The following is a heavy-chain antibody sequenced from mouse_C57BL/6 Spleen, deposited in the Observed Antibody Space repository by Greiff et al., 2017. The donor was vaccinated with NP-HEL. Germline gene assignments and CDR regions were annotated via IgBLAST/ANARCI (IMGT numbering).Heavy chain of an antibody. CDR1: GFTFSSYG. D-gene: IGHD2-5*01. Sequence: DVKLVESGGDLVKPGGSLKLSCAASGFTFSSYGMSWVRQTPDKRLEWVATISSGGSYTYYPDSVKGRFTISRDNAKNTLYLQMSSLKSEDTAMYYCARLNSKGYFDYWGQGTTLTVSS. V-gene: IGHV5-6*02. CDR2: ISSGGSYT. CDR3: ARLNSKGYFDY. J-gene: IGHJ2*01.